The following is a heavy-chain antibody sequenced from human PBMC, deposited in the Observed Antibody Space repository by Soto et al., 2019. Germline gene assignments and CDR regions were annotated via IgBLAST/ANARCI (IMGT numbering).Heavy chain of an antibody. J-gene: IGHJ4*02. D-gene: IGHD6-13*01. CDR3: ARRVYSSSDWSEGQIDH. CDR1: GGSFSGYY. CDR2: INHSGST. Sequence: SETLSLTCAVYGGSFSGYYWSWIRQPPGKGLEWIGEINHSGSTNYNPSLKSRVTISVDTSKNQFSLKLSSVTAADTAVYYCARRVYSSSDWSEGQIDHWGQGTLVTVSS. V-gene: IGHV4-34*01.